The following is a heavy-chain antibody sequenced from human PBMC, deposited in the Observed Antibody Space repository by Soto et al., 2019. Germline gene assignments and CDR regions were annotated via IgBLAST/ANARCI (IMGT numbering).Heavy chain of an antibody. J-gene: IGHJ3*01. D-gene: IGHD4-17*01. CDR1: GGSISGYY. CDR3: ARVGRTRATVTTDAFDV. Sequence: QVQLQESGPGLVKPSETLSLTCTVSGGSISGYYWSWIRQPAGKRLEWIGRIYASGNTNKNPSLKSRVTMSVDTSKNQFSRRLNSVTAADTAVYYCARVGRTRATVTTDAFDVWGQGTKFTVSS. V-gene: IGHV4-4*07. CDR2: IYASGNT.